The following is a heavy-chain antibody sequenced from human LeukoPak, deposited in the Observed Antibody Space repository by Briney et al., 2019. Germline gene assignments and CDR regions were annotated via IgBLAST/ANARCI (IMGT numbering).Heavy chain of an antibody. CDR2: TSSSSSYI. Sequence: GGSLRLSCAASGFTFSSYSMNWVRQAPGKGLEWVSSTSSSSSYIYYADSVKGRFTISRDNAKNSLYLQMNSLRAEDTAVYYCARDRDSSGYYYGGLDYWGQGTLVTVSS. D-gene: IGHD3-22*01. V-gene: IGHV3-21*01. CDR3: ARDRDSSGYYYGGLDY. J-gene: IGHJ4*02. CDR1: GFTFSSYS.